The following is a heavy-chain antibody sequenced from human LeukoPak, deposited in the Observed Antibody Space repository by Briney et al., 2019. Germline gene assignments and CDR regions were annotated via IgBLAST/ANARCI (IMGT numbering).Heavy chain of an antibody. CDR1: GFTFSSYA. J-gene: IGHJ4*02. CDR3: SKDVVVIPVASDYFDY. V-gene: IGHV3-23*01. Sequence: GGSLRLSCAASGFTFSSYAMSWVRQAPGKGLECVSAISGSSGSTYYADSVKGRFTISRDTSKNTLYLQMNSLRAQDTPLYYCSKDVVVIPVASDYFDYWGQGTLVTVSS. D-gene: IGHD2-2*01. CDR2: ISGSSGST.